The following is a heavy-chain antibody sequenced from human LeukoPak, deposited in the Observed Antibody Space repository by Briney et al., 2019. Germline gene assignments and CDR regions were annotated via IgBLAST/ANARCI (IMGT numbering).Heavy chain of an antibody. CDR2: ISSSSGTI. D-gene: IGHD6-19*01. J-gene: IGHJ4*02. Sequence: GGSLRLSCAASGFTFSSYSMNWVRQAPGKGLEWVSYISSSSGTIYYADSVKGRFTISRDNAKNSLYLQMNSLRAEDTAVYYCARDFSSGWFKYYFDYWGQGTLVTVSS. V-gene: IGHV3-48*01. CDR1: GFTFSSYS. CDR3: ARDFSSGWFKYYFDY.